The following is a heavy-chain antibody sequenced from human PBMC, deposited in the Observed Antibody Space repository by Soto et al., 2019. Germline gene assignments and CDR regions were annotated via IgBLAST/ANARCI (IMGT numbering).Heavy chain of an antibody. CDR3: AREGSFYGSGSRDKYYYGMDV. V-gene: IGHV1-18*04. CDR1: GYTFTSYG. J-gene: IGHJ6*02. D-gene: IGHD3-10*01. Sequence: ASVKVSCKASGYTFTSYGLSWVRQAPGQGLEWMGWISAYNGNTNYAQNLQGRVTMTTDTSTSTGYMELRSLRSDDTAVYYCAREGSFYGSGSRDKYYYGMDVWGQGTRVTVSS. CDR2: ISAYNGNT.